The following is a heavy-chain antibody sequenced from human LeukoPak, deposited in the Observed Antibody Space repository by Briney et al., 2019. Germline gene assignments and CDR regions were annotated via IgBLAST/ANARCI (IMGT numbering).Heavy chain of an antibody. CDR3: ARDPYYYDSSGYYFDY. J-gene: IGHJ4*02. CDR1: GGTFSSYA. D-gene: IGHD3-22*01. Sequence: ASVKVSCKASGGTFSSYAISWVRQAPGQGLEWMGRIIPIFGIANYAQKFQGRVTITADKSTSTAYMELSSLRSEDTAVYYCARDPYYYDSSGYYFDYWGQGTLVTVSS. CDR2: IIPIFGIA. V-gene: IGHV1-69*04.